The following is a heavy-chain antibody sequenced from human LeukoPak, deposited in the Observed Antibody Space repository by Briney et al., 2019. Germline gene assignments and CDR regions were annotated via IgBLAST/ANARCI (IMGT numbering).Heavy chain of an antibody. CDR2: VSYSGST. Sequence: ASATLSLTCTVSGGSISSYYWTWIRQPPGKGLEWLGYVSYSGSTNYNPSLKSRVTISVDTSKNQFSLKLSSVTAADTAVYYCARGEYSSSLGDYWGQGTLVTVSS. CDR3: ARGEYSSSLGDY. CDR1: GGSISSYY. D-gene: IGHD6-6*01. V-gene: IGHV4-59*01. J-gene: IGHJ4*02.